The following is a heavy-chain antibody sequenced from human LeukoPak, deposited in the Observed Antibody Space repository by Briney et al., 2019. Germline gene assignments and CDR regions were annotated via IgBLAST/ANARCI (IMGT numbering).Heavy chain of an antibody. D-gene: IGHD2-2*01. CDR2: IYTSGST. CDR3: ASTYCSSTSCPDGQFDY. Sequence: PSETLSLTCTVSGGSISSGSYYWSWIRQPAGKGLEWIGRIYTSGSTNYNPSLKSRVTISVDTSKNQFSLKLSSVTAADTAVYYCASTYCSSTSCPDGQFDYWGQGTLVTVSS. V-gene: IGHV4-61*02. CDR1: GGSISSGSYY. J-gene: IGHJ4*02.